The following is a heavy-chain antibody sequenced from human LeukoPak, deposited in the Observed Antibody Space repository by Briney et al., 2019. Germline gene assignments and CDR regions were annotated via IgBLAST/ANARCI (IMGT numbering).Heavy chain of an antibody. V-gene: IGHV3-74*01. D-gene: IGHD3-3*01. CDR1: GFTFSNYW. J-gene: IGHJ4*02. CDR3: ARDPATYYDFWSGYYTGGFDY. CDR2: IHSDGSST. Sequence: GGSLRLSCAASGFTFSNYWMHWVRQAPGKGLVWVSRIHSDGSSTTSADSVKGRFTISRDNSKNTLYLQMNSLRAEDTAVYYCARDPATYYDFWSGYYTGGFDYWGQGTLVTVSS.